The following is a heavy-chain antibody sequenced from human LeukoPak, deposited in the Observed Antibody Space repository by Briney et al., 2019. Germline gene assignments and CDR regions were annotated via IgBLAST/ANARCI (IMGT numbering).Heavy chain of an antibody. CDR1: GYTFTSYY. Sequence: GASVKVSCKASGYTFTSYYMHWVRQAPGQGLEWMGLINPTGGSTSYAQKFQGRVTMTRDTSISTAYMELSRLRSDDTAVYYCARGGLGGYVWGSYRYSNYFDYWGQGTLVTVSS. J-gene: IGHJ4*02. D-gene: IGHD3-16*02. CDR2: INPTGGST. V-gene: IGHV1-46*01. CDR3: ARGGLGGYVWGSYRYSNYFDY.